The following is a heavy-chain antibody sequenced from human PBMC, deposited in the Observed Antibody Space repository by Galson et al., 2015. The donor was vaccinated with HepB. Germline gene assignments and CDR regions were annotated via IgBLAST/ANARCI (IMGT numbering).Heavy chain of an antibody. CDR2: ISSSSSYT. V-gene: IGHV3-21*01. Sequence: SLRLSCAASTFIFSTYSMNWVRQAPGKGLEWVSSISSSSSYTYYAESVKGRFTISRDNAQHSLYLQMNSLRVEDTAVYYRAIYPPLGAPLDYWCQGTLVTVSS. D-gene: IGHD7-27*01. CDR3: AIYPPLGAPLDY. J-gene: IGHJ4*02. CDR1: TFIFSTYS.